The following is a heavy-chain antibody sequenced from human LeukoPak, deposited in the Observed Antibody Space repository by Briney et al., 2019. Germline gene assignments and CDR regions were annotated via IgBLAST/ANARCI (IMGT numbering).Heavy chain of an antibody. D-gene: IGHD3-3*01. V-gene: IGHV3-15*01. Sequence: GGSLRLSCAASGFPFSKGWMRWVRQAPGKGPEWVGRIKSTTGGGTTKYAAPVKGRFTISRYDSKNTLYLEMKSLKTEDTAVYYCITEFERWSEYLPRYWGQATLLSVSS. CDR2: IKSTTGGGTT. CDR1: GFPFSKGW. CDR3: ITEFERWSEYLPRY. J-gene: IGHJ4*02.